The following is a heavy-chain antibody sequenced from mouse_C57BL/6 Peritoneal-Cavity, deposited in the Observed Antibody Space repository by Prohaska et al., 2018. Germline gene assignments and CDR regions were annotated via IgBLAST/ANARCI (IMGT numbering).Heavy chain of an antibody. J-gene: IGHJ4*01. V-gene: IGHV5-12*01. CDR3: ARRYRDAMDY. Sequence: EVKLVESGGGLVQPGGSLKLSCAASGFTFSDYYMYWVRQTPEKRLGCVEYISNGGGINYDPDTVKGRFTICRDDAKNTLYLKMSRLKYEDTAMYYCARRYRDAMDYWGQGTSVTVSS. CDR2: ISNGGGIN. D-gene: IGHD1-1*01. CDR1: GFTFSDYY.